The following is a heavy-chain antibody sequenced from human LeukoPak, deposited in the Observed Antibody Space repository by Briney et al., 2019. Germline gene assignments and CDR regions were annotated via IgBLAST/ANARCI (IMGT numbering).Heavy chain of an antibody. Sequence: GSSVKVSCKASGGTFSSYAISWVRQAPGQGLEWMGGIIPIFGTANYAQKFQGRVTITADESTSTAYMELSSLRSEDTAVYYCARKLGYGGYKWANWFAPGGQGPLVPFP. V-gene: IGHV1-69*01. CDR2: IIPIFGTA. D-gene: IGHD5-12*01. J-gene: IGHJ5*02. CDR1: GGTFSSYA. CDR3: ARKLGYGGYKWANWFAP.